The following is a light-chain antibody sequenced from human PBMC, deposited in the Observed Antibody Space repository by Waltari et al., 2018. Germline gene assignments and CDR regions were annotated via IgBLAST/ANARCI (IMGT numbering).Light chain of an antibody. CDR2: WAS. CDR1: QRVLFSSNKKKF. CDR3: QQYYSTPWT. V-gene: IGKV4-1*01. J-gene: IGKJ1*01. Sequence: DIVMTQSPDSLAVSLGERATINCKSSQRVLFSSNKKKFLSWYQQKPGQPPKLLIYWASTRESGVPDRFRGSGSGTDFTLTISSLQAEDVAIYYCQQYYSTPWTFGQGTKVEIK.